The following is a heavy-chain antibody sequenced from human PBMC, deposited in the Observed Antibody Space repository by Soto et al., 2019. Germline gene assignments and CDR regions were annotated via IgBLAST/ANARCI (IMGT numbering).Heavy chain of an antibody. CDR2: ISYDGNNK. V-gene: IGHV3-30*03. D-gene: IGHD2-2*01. J-gene: IGHJ4*02. Sequence: QVQLVESGGGVVQPGRSLRLSCAASGFTFSSYGMHWVRQAPGKGLEWVAVISYDGNNKYYADSVKGRFTISRDSSKNTLYLQMNSLRDADTAFYYCGRCSSTSCHLGSDFWGQGTLVTVSS. CDR3: GRCSSTSCHLGSDF. CDR1: GFTFSSYG.